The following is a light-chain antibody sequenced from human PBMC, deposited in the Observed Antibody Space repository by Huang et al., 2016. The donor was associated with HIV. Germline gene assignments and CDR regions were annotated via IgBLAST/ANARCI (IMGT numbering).Light chain of an antibody. Sequence: IQLTQSPSSLSASVGDRVTITCRASQGISSYLAWYQQKPGKAPKLLIYAASTLQIGVPSRFSGSGSGTDFTLTISSLQPEDFVTYHCQQLNSYPPTFGQGTKVEIK. V-gene: IGKV1-9*01. CDR3: QQLNSYPPT. J-gene: IGKJ1*01. CDR1: QGISSY. CDR2: AAS.